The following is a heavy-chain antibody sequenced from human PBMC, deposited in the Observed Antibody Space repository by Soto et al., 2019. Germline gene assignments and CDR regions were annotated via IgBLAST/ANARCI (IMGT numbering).Heavy chain of an antibody. D-gene: IGHD2-21*02. Sequence: QVQVVQSRAEVKKPGASVRVSCKTSGYTFTDYDINWVRQATGQGLAWMGWMSPDSGNAGYAQQFQGRVTMTRNTSIRTAYMELSSLRSEDTAVYYCEVTTGYWGQGTMFTVS. J-gene: IGHJ4*02. CDR2: MSPDSGNA. CDR1: GYTFTDYD. V-gene: IGHV1-8*01. CDR3: EVTTGY.